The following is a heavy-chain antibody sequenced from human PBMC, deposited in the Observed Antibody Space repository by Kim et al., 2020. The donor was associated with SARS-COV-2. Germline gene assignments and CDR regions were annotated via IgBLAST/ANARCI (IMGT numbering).Heavy chain of an antibody. D-gene: IGHD3-10*01. CDR2: IYPSGTT. Sequence: SETLSLTCSVSSGSMNTYSFNWIRHSPGKGLEWIGHIYPSGTTNYNPSLKSRVTISADTSQNQFSLKLTYVPAADTAVYYCASGSGWLTDEWGQRILVTGSS. V-gene: IGHV4-4*09. CDR1: SGSMNTYS. CDR3: ASGSGWLTDE. J-gene: IGHJ4*02.